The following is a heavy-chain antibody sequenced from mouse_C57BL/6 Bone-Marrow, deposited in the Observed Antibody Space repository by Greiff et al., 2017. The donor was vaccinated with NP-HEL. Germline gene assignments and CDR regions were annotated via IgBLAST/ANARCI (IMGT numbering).Heavy chain of an antibody. CDR2: ISDGGSYT. J-gene: IGHJ2*01. CDR3: AGVYYGYKYYFDY. D-gene: IGHD2-2*01. CDR1: GFTFSSYA. V-gene: IGHV5-4*01. Sequence: EVQGVESGGGLVKPGGSLKLSCAASGFTFSSYAMSWVRQTPEKRLEWVATISDGGSYTYYPDNVKGRFTLSRDNAKNNLYLQMSRLKSEDTAMYYCAGVYYGYKYYFDYWGQGTTLTVSS.